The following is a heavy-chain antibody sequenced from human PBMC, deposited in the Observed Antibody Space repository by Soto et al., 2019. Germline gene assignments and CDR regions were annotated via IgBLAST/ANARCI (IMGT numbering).Heavy chain of an antibody. CDR2: INWNGGST. D-gene: IGHD3-3*01. V-gene: IGHV3-20*04. CDR1: GFTFDDYG. J-gene: IGHJ5*02. Sequence: EVQLVESGGGVVRPGGSLRLSCAASGFTFDDYGMSWVRQAPGKGLEWVSGINWNGGSTGYADSVKGRFTISRDNAKSSLYLQMNSLRAEDTALYYCARERIDFWSGYYGVPWFDPWGQGTLVTVSS. CDR3: ARERIDFWSGYYGVPWFDP.